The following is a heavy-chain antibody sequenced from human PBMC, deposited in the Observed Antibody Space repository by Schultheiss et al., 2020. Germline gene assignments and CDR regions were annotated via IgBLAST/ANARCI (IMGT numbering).Heavy chain of an antibody. CDR2: INHSGST. J-gene: IGHJ5*02. CDR3: ARHPSYNWNDD. D-gene: IGHD2-21*01. CDR1: GGSFSGYY. V-gene: IGHV4-34*01. Sequence: SETLSLTCAVYGGSFSGYYWSWIRQPPGKGLEWIGEINHSGSTNYNPSLKSRVTISVDTSKNQFSLKLSSVTAADTAVYYCARHPSYNWNDDWGQGTLVNVYS.